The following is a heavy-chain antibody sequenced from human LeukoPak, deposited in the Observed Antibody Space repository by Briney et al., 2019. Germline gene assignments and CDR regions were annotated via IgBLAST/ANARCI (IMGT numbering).Heavy chain of an antibody. J-gene: IGHJ4*02. V-gene: IGHV4-61*05. CDR2: IYYSGST. CDR3: ARSIAAAVHDY. CDR1: GGSISSSSYY. D-gene: IGHD6-13*01. Sequence: PSETLSLTCTVSGGSISSSSYYWGWIRQPPGKGLEWIGYIYYSGSTNYNPSLKSRVTISVDTSKNQFSLKLSSVTAADTAVYYCARSIAAAVHDYWGQGTLVTVSS.